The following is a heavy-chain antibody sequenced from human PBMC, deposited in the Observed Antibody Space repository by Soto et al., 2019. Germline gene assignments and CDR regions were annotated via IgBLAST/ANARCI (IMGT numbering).Heavy chain of an antibody. CDR3: AKGDNPGPKTGYAFDP. CDR1: GDSVSSNSAA. J-gene: IGHJ5*02. V-gene: IGHV6-1*01. Sequence: SHTLSLTCAISGDSVSSNSAAWNWIRQSPSRGLEWLGRTYYRSKWYNDYAVSVKSRISINPDTSKNQFSLQLNSVTPEDPAVYFCAKGDNPGPKTGYAFDPWGQGIMVTVSS. CDR2: TYYRSKWYN. D-gene: IGHD5-12*01.